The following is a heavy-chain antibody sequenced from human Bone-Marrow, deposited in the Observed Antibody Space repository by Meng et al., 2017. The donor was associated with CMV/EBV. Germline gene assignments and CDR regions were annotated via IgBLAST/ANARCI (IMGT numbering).Heavy chain of an antibody. CDR3: AKAPPLVWYGMDV. V-gene: IGHV3-30*02. Sequence: GESLKISCVASGFTVSITHMNWVRQAPGKGLEWVAFIRYDGSNKYYADSVKGRFTISRDNSKNTLYLQMNSLRAEDTAVYYCAKAPPLVWYGMDVWGQGTTVTVSS. CDR1: GFTVSITH. D-gene: IGHD3-10*01. J-gene: IGHJ6*02. CDR2: IRYDGSNK.